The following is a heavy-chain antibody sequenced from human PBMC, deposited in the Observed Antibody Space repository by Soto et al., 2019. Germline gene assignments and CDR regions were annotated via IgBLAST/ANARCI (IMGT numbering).Heavy chain of an antibody. D-gene: IGHD6-25*01. Sequence: SETLSLTCTVSGGSISSSSYYWGWIRQPPGKGLEWIGSIYYSGSTYYNPSLKSRVTISVDTSKNQFSLKLSSVTAADTAVYYCASRTIAADTNYFDYWGQGTMVTVYS. CDR2: IYYSGST. J-gene: IGHJ4*02. CDR1: GGSISSSSYY. CDR3: ASRTIAADTNYFDY. V-gene: IGHV4-39*01.